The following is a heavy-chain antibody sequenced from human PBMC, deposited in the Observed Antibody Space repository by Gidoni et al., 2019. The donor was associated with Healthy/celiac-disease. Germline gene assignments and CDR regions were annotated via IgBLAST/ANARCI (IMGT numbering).Heavy chain of an antibody. J-gene: IGHJ6*03. CDR3: ATASYGDYHLSTNYYYYMDV. CDR1: GFTFSSYG. Sequence: QVQLVESGGGVVQPGRSLRLSCAASGFTFSSYGMHWVRRAPGKGLEWVAVISYDGSNKYYADSVKGRFTISRDNSKNTLYLQMNSLRAEDTAVYYCATASYGDYHLSTNYYYYMDVWGKGTTVTVSS. V-gene: IGHV3-30*03. CDR2: ISYDGSNK. D-gene: IGHD4-17*01.